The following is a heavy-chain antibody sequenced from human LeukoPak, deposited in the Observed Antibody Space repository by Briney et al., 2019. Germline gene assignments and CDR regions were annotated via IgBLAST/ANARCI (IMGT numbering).Heavy chain of an antibody. V-gene: IGHV3-74*01. J-gene: IGHJ3*02. CDR2: INSDGST. CDR1: GFSFSSTW. CDR3: ARARAPVTRISSFDI. D-gene: IGHD4-17*01. Sequence: GGSLRLSCAASGFSFSSTWMHWVRQVPGKGLVWVSRINSDGSTIYADSVKGRFTISRDNTKNTLYLQMNSLRADDTAVYYCARARAPVTRISSFDIWGQGTMVTVSS.